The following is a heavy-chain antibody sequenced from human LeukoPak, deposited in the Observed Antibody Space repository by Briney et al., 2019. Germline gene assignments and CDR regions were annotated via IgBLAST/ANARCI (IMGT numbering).Heavy chain of an antibody. CDR3: ACSVYGDSHPAY. Sequence: GGSLRLSCAASGFTFSSYSMNWVRQAPGKGLEWVSSISSSSSYIYYADSVKGRFTISRDNAKNSLYLQMNSLRAEDTAVYYCACSVYGDSHPAYWGQGTLVTVSS. CDR1: GFTFSSYS. V-gene: IGHV3-21*01. J-gene: IGHJ4*02. D-gene: IGHD4-17*01. CDR2: ISSSSSYI.